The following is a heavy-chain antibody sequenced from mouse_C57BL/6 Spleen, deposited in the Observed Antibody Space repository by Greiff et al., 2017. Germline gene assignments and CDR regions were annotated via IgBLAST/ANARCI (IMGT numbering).Heavy chain of an antibody. CDR3: SRVYMGAMDY. J-gene: IGHJ4*01. Sequence: QVQLQQSGPELVKPGASVKISCKASGYAFSSSWLNWVKQRHGKGLEWIGRIYPGDGDTNYNGKFKGKATLTADKSSSTAYMQLVSLTSVDSAVYFCSRVYMGAMDYWGQGTSVTVSS. V-gene: IGHV1-82*01. D-gene: IGHD1-1*02. CDR1: GYAFSSSW. CDR2: IYPGDGDT.